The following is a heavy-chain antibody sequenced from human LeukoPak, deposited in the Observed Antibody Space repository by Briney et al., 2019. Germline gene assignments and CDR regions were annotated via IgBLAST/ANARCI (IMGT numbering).Heavy chain of an antibody. CDR1: GFTFSSYG. D-gene: IGHD2-2*01. CDR2: ISYDGSNK. V-gene: IGHV3-30*18. Sequence: GGSLRLSCAASGFTFSSYGMHWVRQAPGRGLEWVAVISYDGSNKYYADSVKGRFTISRDNSKNTLYLQMNSLRAEDTAVYYCAKALYCSSTSCRQNFDYWGQGTLVTVSS. CDR3: AKALYCSSTSCRQNFDY. J-gene: IGHJ4*02.